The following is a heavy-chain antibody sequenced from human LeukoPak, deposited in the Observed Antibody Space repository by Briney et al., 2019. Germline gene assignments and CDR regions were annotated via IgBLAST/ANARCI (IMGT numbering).Heavy chain of an antibody. CDR2: TNAGNGNT. J-gene: IGHJ5*02. Sequence: GASVKVSCKASGYTFTSYAMHWVRQAPGQRLEWMGWTNAGNGNTKYSQKFQGRVTITRDTSASTAYMELSSLRSEDTAVYYRARDRFIFGVVREAWFDPWGQGTLVTVSS. CDR3: ARDRFIFGVVREAWFDP. D-gene: IGHD3-3*02. CDR1: GYTFTSYA. V-gene: IGHV1-3*01.